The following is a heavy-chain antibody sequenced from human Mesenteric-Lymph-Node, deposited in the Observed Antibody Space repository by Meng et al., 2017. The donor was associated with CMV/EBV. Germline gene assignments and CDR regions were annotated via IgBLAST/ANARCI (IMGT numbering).Heavy chain of an antibody. Sequence: FIFRNYAMNWVRQAPGKGLEWVAVIWYDGSSEYYGDSVKGRFAISRDNYKNTIYLQMNSLTAEDTAVYYCAKENSRFGELLSGGFDYWGQGTLVTVSS. CDR2: IWYDGSSE. J-gene: IGHJ4*02. D-gene: IGHD3-10*01. CDR3: AKENSRFGELLSGGFDY. V-gene: IGHV3-33*06. CDR1: FIFRNYA.